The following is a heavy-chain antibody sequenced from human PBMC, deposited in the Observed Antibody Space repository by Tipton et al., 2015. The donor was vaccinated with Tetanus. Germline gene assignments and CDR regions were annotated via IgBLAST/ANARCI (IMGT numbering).Heavy chain of an antibody. CDR2: ISSSSTFI. J-gene: IGHJ5*02. Sequence: GSLRLSCAASGFTFSDYSMTWVRQAPGKGLGWVSFISSSSTFIYYADSVKGRFTISRDNAANSMYVQMNSLRVEDTAVYYCARGSSDKGAKNWLDPWGQGTLVTVSS. CDR3: ARGSSDKGAKNWLDP. D-gene: IGHD6-19*01. V-gene: IGHV3-21*01. CDR1: GFTFSDYS.